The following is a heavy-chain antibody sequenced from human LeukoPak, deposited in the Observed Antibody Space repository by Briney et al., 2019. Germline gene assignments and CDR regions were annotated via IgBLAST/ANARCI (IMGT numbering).Heavy chain of an antibody. J-gene: IGHJ5*02. V-gene: IGHV4-39*07. CDR1: GGSISSSSYY. D-gene: IGHD3-10*01. Sequence: SETLSLTCTVSGGSISSSSYYWGWIRQPPGKGLEWIGSIYHSGSTYYNPSLKSRVTISVDTSKNQFSLKLSSVTAADTAVYYCARDGITMVRGAEDGFDPWGQGTLVTVSS. CDR2: IYHSGST. CDR3: ARDGITMVRGAEDGFDP.